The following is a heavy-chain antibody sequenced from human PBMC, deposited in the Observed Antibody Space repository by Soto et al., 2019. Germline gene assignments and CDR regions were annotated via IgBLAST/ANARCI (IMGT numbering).Heavy chain of an antibody. CDR2: ISSSSGTI. CDR3: ARDAPPDDY. Sequence: PGGSLRLSCAASGFTFSSYSMNWVRQAPGKGLEWVSYISSSSGTIYYADSVKGRFTISRDIARNSLYLQMNSLRAEDTAVYYCARDAPPDDYWGQGTRVTVSS. V-gene: IGHV3-48*01. J-gene: IGHJ4*02. CDR1: GFTFSSYS.